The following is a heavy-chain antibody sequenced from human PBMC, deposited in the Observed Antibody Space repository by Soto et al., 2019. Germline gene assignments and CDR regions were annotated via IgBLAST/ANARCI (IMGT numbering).Heavy chain of an antibody. D-gene: IGHD3-10*01. CDR3: ANSFGAYYYYMDV. Sequence: GGSLRLSCAASGFTFSSYGMHWVRQAPGKGLEWVAVISYDGSNKYYADSVKGRFTISRDNSKNTLYLQMNSLRAEDTAVYYCANSFGAYYYYMDVWGKGTTVTVSS. CDR1: GFTFSSYG. J-gene: IGHJ6*03. V-gene: IGHV3-30*18. CDR2: ISYDGSNK.